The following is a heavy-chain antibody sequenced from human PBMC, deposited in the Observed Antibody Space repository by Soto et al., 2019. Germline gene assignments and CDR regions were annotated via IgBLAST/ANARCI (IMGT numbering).Heavy chain of an antibody. CDR2: TYYRSKWYN. Sequence: SQTLSLTCAISGDSVSSNSAAWNWIRQSPSRGLKWLGRTYYRSKWYNDYAVSVKSRITINPDTSKNQFSLQLNSVTPEDTAVYYCARDREDGSGSYGYYYYGMDVWGQGTTVTVSS. D-gene: IGHD3-10*01. V-gene: IGHV6-1*01. CDR3: ARDREDGSGSYGYYYYGMDV. J-gene: IGHJ6*02. CDR1: GDSVSSNSAA.